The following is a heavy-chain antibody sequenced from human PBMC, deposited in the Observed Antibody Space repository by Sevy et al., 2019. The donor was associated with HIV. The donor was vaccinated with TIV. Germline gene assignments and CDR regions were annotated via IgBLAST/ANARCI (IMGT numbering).Heavy chain of an antibody. Sequence: GGSLRLSCAASGFTFSSFAMHWVRQAPGKGLEWVAVISYDGSSKYYPNSVKGRFTISRDNAKNTMYLQMNRLRPEDTAVYFCAILGVDCVSTNCYGMRSLSFDFWGQGTLVTVSS. CDR2: ISYDGSSK. CDR3: AILGVDCVSTNCYGMRSLSFDF. D-gene: IGHD2-2*01. CDR1: GFTFSSFA. J-gene: IGHJ4*02. V-gene: IGHV3-30-3*01.